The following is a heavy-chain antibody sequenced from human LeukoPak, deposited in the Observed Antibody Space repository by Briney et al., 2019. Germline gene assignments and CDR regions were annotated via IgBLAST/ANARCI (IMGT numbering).Heavy chain of an antibody. CDR3: ARGLGYGSGPVDH. Sequence: GGSLRLSCAASRFTVSTNYMTWVRQAPGKGLEWVSVIYSDGTTYYADSVKGRFTISRDNSKNTVYLQMNSLRAEDTAVYYCARGLGYGSGPVDHWGQGTLVTLSS. D-gene: IGHD3-10*01. CDR2: IYSDGTT. J-gene: IGHJ4*02. V-gene: IGHV3-53*01. CDR1: RFTVSTNY.